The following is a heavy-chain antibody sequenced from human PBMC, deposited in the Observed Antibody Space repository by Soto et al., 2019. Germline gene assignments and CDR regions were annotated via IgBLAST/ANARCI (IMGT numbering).Heavy chain of an antibody. CDR2: IWYDGSNK. J-gene: IGHJ4*02. CDR1: GFTFSSYG. V-gene: IGHV3-33*01. Sequence: QVQLVESGGGVVQPGRSLRLSCAASGFTFSSYGMHWVRQAPGKGLEWVAVIWYDGSNKYYADSVKGRFTISSDKSKNPLYLQMNSLRAEETAVYYWARHKNKGPFDYWGQGTMVTVSS. CDR3: ARHKNKGPFDY. D-gene: IGHD2-21*01.